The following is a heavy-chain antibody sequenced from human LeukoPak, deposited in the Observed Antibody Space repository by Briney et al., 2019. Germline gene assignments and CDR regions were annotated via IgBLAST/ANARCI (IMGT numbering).Heavy chain of an antibody. CDR2: INSDGSNI. CDR1: GFTFSSSW. Sequence: GGSLRLTCAASGFTFSSSWMHWVRQAPGKGLVWVSHINSDGSNIKYADSVKGRFTISTDNAKNTLSLQMNSLTDEATAVYYCARGSPLGGNWGQGTLVTVSS. V-gene: IGHV3-74*03. J-gene: IGHJ4*02. CDR3: ARGSPLGGN.